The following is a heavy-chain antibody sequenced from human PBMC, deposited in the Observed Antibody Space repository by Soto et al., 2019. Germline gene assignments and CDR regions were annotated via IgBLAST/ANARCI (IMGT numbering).Heavy chain of an antibody. D-gene: IGHD5-18*01. CDR1: GYTFTSYY. Sequence: GESLKISSEGSGYTFTSYYITWARQLPGKGLEWMGRIDPSDSYTTYNPSFEGHVTISADKSIRTAYLQWTSLEASDTAMYYCARGDTAIVRKGVDVLGQGTPVTVSS. V-gene: IGHV5-10-1*01. J-gene: IGHJ6*02. CDR2: IDPSDSYT. CDR3: ARGDTAIVRKGVDV.